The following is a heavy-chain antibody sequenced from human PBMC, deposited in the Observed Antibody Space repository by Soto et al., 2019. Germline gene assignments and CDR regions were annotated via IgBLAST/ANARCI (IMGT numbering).Heavy chain of an antibody. CDR3: ARTVSSIAAAGTSGWTWKFDP. CDR1: GYTFTSYG. D-gene: IGHD6-13*01. Sequence: QVQLVQSGAEVKKPGASVKVSCKASGYTFTSYGISWVRQAPGQGLEWMGWISAYNGNTNYAQKLQGRVTMTTDTSTSTAYMELRSLRSDDTAVYYCARTVSSIAAAGTSGWTWKFDPWGQGTLVTVSS. CDR2: ISAYNGNT. J-gene: IGHJ5*02. V-gene: IGHV1-18*01.